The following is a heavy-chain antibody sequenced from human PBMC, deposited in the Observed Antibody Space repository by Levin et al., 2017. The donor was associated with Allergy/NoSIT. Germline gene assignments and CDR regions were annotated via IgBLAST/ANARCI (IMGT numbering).Heavy chain of an antibody. CDR3: ARYLTFGWFDP. CDR1: GSSISSSSYY. V-gene: IGHV4-39*01. D-gene: IGHD2/OR15-2a*01. J-gene: IGHJ5*02. Sequence: PSETLSLTCTVSGSSISSSSYYWGWIRQPPGKGLEWIGNIYYSGSTYYNPSLKSRVTISIDTSKNQFSLKLSSVTAADTAIYYCARYLTFGWFDPWGQGTLVTVSS. CDR2: IYYSGST.